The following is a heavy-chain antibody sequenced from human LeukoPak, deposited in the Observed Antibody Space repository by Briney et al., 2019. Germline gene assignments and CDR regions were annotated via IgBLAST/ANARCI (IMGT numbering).Heavy chain of an antibody. CDR2: IYHSGST. CDR3: ARSPGVVVRLDWFDP. J-gene: IGHJ5*02. V-gene: IGHV4-38-2*01. CDR1: GYSTSSGYY. Sequence: SETLSPTCAVSGYSTSSGYYWGWIRQPPGKGLEWIGSIYHSGSTYYNPSLKSRVTISVDTTKNQFPLKLSSVTAADTAVYYCARSPGVVVRLDWFDPWGQGTLVTVSS. D-gene: IGHD2-2*01.